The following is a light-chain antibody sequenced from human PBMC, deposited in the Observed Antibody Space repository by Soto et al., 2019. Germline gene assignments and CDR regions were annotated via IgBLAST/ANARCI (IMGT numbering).Light chain of an antibody. CDR3: CSKTSTNTLV. V-gene: IGLV2-14*01. CDR2: EVH. J-gene: IGLJ3*02. CDR1: SSDVGGYNY. Sequence: QSALTQPASVSGSPGQSITISCTGTSSDVGGYNYVSWYQQVPGKVPKLIIFEVHNRPSGISNRFSGSKSGNTASLTISGLQPEDEGDYYCCSKTSTNTLVFGGGTKLTVL.